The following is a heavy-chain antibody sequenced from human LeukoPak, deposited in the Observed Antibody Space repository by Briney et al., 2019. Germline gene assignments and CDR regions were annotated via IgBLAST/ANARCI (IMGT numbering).Heavy chain of an antibody. D-gene: IGHD2-2*01. CDR1: GGTVSSYA. Sequence: VKVSCKASGGTVSSYAISWVRQAPGQGLEWMGGIIPIFGTANYAQKFQGRVTITADESTSTAYMELSSLRSEDTAVYYCARGYCSSTSCYVPDYWGQGTLVTVSS. J-gene: IGHJ4*02. V-gene: IGHV1-69*13. CDR2: IIPIFGTA. CDR3: ARGYCSSTSCYVPDY.